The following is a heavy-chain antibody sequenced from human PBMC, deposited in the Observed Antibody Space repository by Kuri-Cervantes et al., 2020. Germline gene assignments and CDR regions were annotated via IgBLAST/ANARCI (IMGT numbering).Heavy chain of an antibody. CDR2: IYYSGST. J-gene: IGHJ4*02. V-gene: IGHV4-39*01. D-gene: IGHD2-2*02. CDR3: ARQGYDLLTISSSYTSFDY. CDR1: GGSVSSGSYY. Sequence: SETLSLTCTVSGGSVSSGSYYWSWIRQPPGKGLEWIGYIYYSGSTYYNPSLKSRVTISVDTSKNQFSLKLSSVTAADTAVYYCARQGYDLLTISSSYTSFDYWGQGTLVTVSS.